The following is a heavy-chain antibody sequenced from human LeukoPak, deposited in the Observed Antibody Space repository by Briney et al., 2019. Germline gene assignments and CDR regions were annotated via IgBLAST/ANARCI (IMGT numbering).Heavy chain of an antibody. CDR3: ARCDSSGYSFDY. V-gene: IGHV3-48*04. CDR2: ISSSGSTI. Sequence: GGSLRLSCVASGFTFSSYWMSWVRQAPGKGLEWVSYISSSGSTIYYADSVKGRFTISRDNAKNSLYLQMNSLRAEDTAVYYCARCDSSGYSFDYWGQGTLVTVSS. J-gene: IGHJ4*02. CDR1: GFTFSSYW. D-gene: IGHD3-22*01.